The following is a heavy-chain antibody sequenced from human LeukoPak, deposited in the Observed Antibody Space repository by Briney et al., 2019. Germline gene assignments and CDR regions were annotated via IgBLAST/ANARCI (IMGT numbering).Heavy chain of an antibody. D-gene: IGHD4-23*01. CDR2: INPNSGGT. Sequence: GASVKVSCKASGYTFTGYYMHWVRQAPGQGLEWMGWINPNSGGTNYAQKFQGRVTMTRDTSISTAYMELSRLRSDDTAVYYCARTLSPYYGGNSDYWGQGTLVTVSS. CDR3: ARTLSPYYGGNSDY. CDR1: GYTFTGYY. V-gene: IGHV1-2*02. J-gene: IGHJ4*02.